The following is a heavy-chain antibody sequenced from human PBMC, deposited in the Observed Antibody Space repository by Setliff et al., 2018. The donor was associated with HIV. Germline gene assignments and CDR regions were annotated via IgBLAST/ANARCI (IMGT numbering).Heavy chain of an antibody. J-gene: IGHJ4*02. D-gene: IGHD3-16*01. CDR2: IGGHGSII. V-gene: IGHV3-48*03. Sequence: PGGSLRLSCAASGLIFSSYEMNWVRQAPGKGLEWFSFIGGHGSIIHYADSVKGRFTISRDNAKNSVYLQMHSLRVEDTAVYYCAAVPWGHSSLIIDHWGQGTPVTVSS. CDR3: AAVPWGHSSLIIDH. CDR1: GLIFSSYE.